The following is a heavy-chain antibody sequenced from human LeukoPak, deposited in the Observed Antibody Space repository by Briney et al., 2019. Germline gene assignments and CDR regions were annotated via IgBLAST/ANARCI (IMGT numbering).Heavy chain of an antibody. Sequence: GESLKISRKGSGYSFTSYWIGWVRQMPGKGLEWMGIIYPADSDTTYSPSFQGQVTISADKSISTAYLQWSSLKASDTAMYYCARRSGSYYSGGDYWGQGTLVTVSS. CDR2: IYPADSDT. CDR1: GYSFTSYW. CDR3: ARRSGSYYSGGDY. D-gene: IGHD1-26*01. V-gene: IGHV5-51*01. J-gene: IGHJ4*02.